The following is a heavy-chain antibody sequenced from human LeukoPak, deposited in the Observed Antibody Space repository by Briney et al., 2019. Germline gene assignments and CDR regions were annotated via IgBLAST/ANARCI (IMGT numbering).Heavy chain of an antibody. CDR2: ISAYNGNT. V-gene: IGHV1-18*01. CDR1: GYTFTSYG. Sequence: ASVKVSCKASGYTFTSYGISWVRQAPGQGLEWMGWISAYNGNTNYARNLQGRVTMTTDTSTSTAYMELRSLRSDDTAVYYCARDGSDENWCDPWGQGTLVTVSS. CDR3: ARDGSDENWCDP. J-gene: IGHJ5*02. D-gene: IGHD6-19*01.